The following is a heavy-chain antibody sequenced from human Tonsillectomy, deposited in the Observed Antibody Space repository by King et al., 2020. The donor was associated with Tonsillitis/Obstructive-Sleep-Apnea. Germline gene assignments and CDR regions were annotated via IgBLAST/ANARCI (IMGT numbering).Heavy chain of an antibody. V-gene: IGHV1-18*01. CDR3: AREGFCNGASCYCRK. CDR1: GYTFTNYD. Sequence: VQLVQSGAEVKKPGASVKVSCKASGYTFTNYDITWVRQAPGQGLEWMGWISASNGNTKSAQKFLDRVTLTIDTSTCTAYMELRSLTSDDTAIYYCAREGFCNGASCYCRKWGQGTLVTVSS. D-gene: IGHD2-15*01. CDR2: ISASNGNT. J-gene: IGHJ4*02.